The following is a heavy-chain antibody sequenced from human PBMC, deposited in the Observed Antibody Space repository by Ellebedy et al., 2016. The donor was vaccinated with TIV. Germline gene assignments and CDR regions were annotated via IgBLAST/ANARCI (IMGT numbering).Heavy chain of an antibody. Sequence: AASVKVSCKASGYSFTSYALHWVRQAPGQRLQWMGWINAGNGNTKYSQKFQGRVTITRDTSASTAYMELSSLRSEDTAVYYCARAERLRFLKWLLPLDYWGQGTLVTVSS. CDR1: GYSFTSYA. J-gene: IGHJ4*02. D-gene: IGHD3-3*01. CDR3: ARAERLRFLKWLLPLDY. CDR2: INAGNGNT. V-gene: IGHV1-3*01.